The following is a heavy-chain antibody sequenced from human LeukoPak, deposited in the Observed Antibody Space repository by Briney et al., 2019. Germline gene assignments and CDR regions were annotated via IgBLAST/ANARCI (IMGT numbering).Heavy chain of an antibody. J-gene: IGHJ4*02. CDR1: AFTVSSNY. D-gene: IGHD2-21*02. Sequence: GGSLRLSRAASAFTVSSNYMSWVRQALGKGLEWVSVIYSGGSTYYADSVKGRFTISRDNSKNTLYLQMNSLRAEDTAVYYCARDHCSDYYFDYLGQGTLVTVSS. CDR2: IYSGGST. V-gene: IGHV3-66*02. CDR3: ARDHCSDYYFDY.